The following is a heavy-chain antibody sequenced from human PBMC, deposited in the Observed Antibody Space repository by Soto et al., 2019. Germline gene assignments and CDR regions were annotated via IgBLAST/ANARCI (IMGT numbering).Heavy chain of an antibody. J-gene: IGHJ4*02. CDR2: ISSMGSTI. CDR3: SRSLDS. Sequence: RGSLILSFEASGFTLSSYEMNWVRQAPGKGLEWVSYISSMGSTIYYEDSVKGRFNISRDNAKNSLYLQMRRLTAEDSALYYCSRSLDSWAQGTRVTASS. CDR1: GFTLSSYE. V-gene: IGHV3-48*03.